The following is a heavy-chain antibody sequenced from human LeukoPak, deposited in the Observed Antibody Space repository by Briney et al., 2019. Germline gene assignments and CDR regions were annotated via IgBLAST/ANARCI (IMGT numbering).Heavy chain of an antibody. D-gene: IGHD2-15*01. J-gene: IGHJ4*02. CDR2: IIPIFGTA. V-gene: IGHV1-69*06. CDR1: GYTFTSYG. Sequence: GASVKVSCKASGYTFTSYGISWVRQAPGQGLEWMGGIIPIFGTANYAQKFQGRVTITADKSTSTAYMELSSLRSEDTAVYYCARGNNAYCSGGSCYPNWGQRTLVTVSS. CDR3: ARGNNAYCSGGSCYPN.